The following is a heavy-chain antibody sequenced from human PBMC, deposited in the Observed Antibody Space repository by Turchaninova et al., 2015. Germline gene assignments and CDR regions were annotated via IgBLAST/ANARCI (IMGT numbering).Heavy chain of an antibody. V-gene: IGHV1-18*04. D-gene: IGHD3-3*01. CDR1: GYSFSNYG. CDR2: TNTYSGNT. J-gene: IGHJ5*02. Sequence: GASVKVSCTASGYSFSNYGFTWVRQAPGQGLERMGWTNTYSGNTDYAQKFQGRVTMTTDTSTSTAYMELSSLRSDDTAVYQCAAVSRFLEWLSPEVEFDPWGQGTLVTVSS. CDR3: AAVSRFLEWLSPEVEFDP.